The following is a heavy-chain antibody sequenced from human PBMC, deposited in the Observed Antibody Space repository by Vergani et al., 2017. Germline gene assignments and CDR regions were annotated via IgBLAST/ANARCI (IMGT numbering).Heavy chain of an antibody. CDR3: ARGVVVPAATTYYDFWSGYYREVWFDP. D-gene: IGHD3-3*01. V-gene: IGHV1-2*02. J-gene: IGHJ5*02. CDR2: INPNSGGT. Sequence: QVQVVQSGAEVKKSGASVKVSCKTSGYTFSNYYMHWVRQAPGQGLEWMGWINPNSGGTNYAQKFQGRVTMTRDTSISTAYMELSRLRSDDTAVYYCARGVVVPAATTYYDFWSGYYREVWFDPWGQGTLVTVSS. CDR1: GYTFSNYY.